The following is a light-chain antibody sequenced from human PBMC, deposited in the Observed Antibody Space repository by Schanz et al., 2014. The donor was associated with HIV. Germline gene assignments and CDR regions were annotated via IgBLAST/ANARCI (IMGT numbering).Light chain of an antibody. V-gene: IGLV2-14*03. CDR2: DVS. CDR3: SSYTSSILV. CDR1: SSDVGGYNY. J-gene: IGLJ3*02. Sequence: QSALTQPPSASGSPGQSITISCTGTSSDVGGYNYVSRYQQHPGKAPKLMLYDVSNRPSGVSNRFSGSKSGNTASLTISGLQAEDEADYYCSSYTSSILVFGGGTKLTVL.